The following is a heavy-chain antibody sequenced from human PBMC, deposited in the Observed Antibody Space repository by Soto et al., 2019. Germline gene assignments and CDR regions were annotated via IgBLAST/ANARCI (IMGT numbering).Heavy chain of an antibody. CDR3: ASEKTSYGMDV. CDR2: MNPNGGNT. J-gene: IGHJ6*02. V-gene: IGHV1-8*01. CDR1: GYTFTSYD. Sequence: QVQLVQSGAEVKKPGASVKVSCKASGYTFTSYDINWVRQATGQGLEWMGWMNPNGGNTVYAQKFQGRVTMTRNTSISTAYMELSSLRAESTAVYYCASEKTSYGMDVWGQGNTVTVSS.